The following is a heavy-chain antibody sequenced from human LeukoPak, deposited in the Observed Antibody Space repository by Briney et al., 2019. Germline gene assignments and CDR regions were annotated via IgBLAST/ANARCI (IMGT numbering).Heavy chain of an antibody. CDR2: ISFSSATI. D-gene: IGHD3-10*01. CDR3: ARDTHYYGSGSPAFDI. CDR1: GFTFSSYS. J-gene: IGHJ3*02. Sequence: GGSLRLSCEASGFTFSSYSMNWVRQAPGKGLEWVSYISFSSATIHYADSVKGRFTISRDNAKNSLYLQMNSLRAEDTALYYCARDTHYYGSGSPAFDIWGQGTMVTISS. V-gene: IGHV3-48*01.